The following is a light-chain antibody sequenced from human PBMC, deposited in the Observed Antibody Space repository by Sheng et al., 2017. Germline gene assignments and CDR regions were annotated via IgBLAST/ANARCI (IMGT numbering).Light chain of an antibody. CDR1: QSVSSW. J-gene: IGKJ3*01. V-gene: IGKV1-5*03. Sequence: DIQMTQSPSTLSASVGDRVTITCRASQSVSSWLAWYQQKPGKAPRLLIYKASGLETGVPSRFSGSGSGTEFTLTISSLQPDDFATYYCQQYNSYWTFGP. CDR3: QQYNSYWT. CDR2: KAS.